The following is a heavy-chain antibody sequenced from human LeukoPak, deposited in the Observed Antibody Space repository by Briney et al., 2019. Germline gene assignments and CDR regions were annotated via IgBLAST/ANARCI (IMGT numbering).Heavy chain of an antibody. Sequence: PGRALRLSCAASGFTFSSYAMHWVRQAPGKGLEWVAVISYDGSNKYYADSVKGRFTISRDNSKNTLYLQMNSLRAEDTAVYYCASLSGSYSYWGQGTLVTVSS. CDR3: ASLSGSYSY. CDR1: GFTFSSYA. CDR2: ISYDGSNK. J-gene: IGHJ4*02. V-gene: IGHV3-30-3*01. D-gene: IGHD3-10*01.